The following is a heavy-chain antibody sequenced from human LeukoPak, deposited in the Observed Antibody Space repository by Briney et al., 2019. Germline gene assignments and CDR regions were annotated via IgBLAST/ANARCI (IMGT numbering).Heavy chain of an antibody. CDR2: ISSSSSYI. J-gene: IGHJ4*02. V-gene: IGHV3-21*01. Sequence: GGSLRLSCAVSGITLSNYGMSWVRQAPGKGLEWVSSISSSSSYIYYTDSVKGRFTISRDNAKNSLYLQMNSLRAEDTAVYYCARDTYYYDSSGYYPFDYWGQGTLVTVSS. CDR1: GITLSNYG. D-gene: IGHD3-22*01. CDR3: ARDTYYYDSSGYYPFDY.